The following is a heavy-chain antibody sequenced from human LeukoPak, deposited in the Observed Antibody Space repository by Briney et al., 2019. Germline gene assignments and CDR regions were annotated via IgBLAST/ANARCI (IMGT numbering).Heavy chain of an antibody. V-gene: IGHV4-39*01. D-gene: IGHD6-25*01. CDR1: CGSISIISSSTYY. Sequence: SETLSRTFSVSCGSISIISSSTYYWGWLRQAPGKGLEWIGSLYYGENSHYNPSLTSRATLSVDTSNNQFSLKLTSVTAADAAVYFCARQLPTAAADTRGYFDYWGQGTVVTVSS. CDR2: LYYGENS. CDR3: ARQLPTAAADTRGYFDY. J-gene: IGHJ4*02.